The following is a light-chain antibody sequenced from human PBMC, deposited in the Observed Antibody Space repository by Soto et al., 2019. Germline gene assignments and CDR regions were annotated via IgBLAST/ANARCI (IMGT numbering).Light chain of an antibody. J-gene: IGLJ3*02. CDR3: SSYSSTSTPWV. V-gene: IGLV2-14*01. CDR1: SSDVGTYNF. Sequence: QSALTQPASVSGSPGQSITISCTGTSSDVGTYNFVSWYQQHPGKAPKLMIYEVSSRPSGVSNRFSGSKSDNTASLTISGLQAEDEADYYCSSYSSTSTPWVFGGGTKVTVL. CDR2: EVS.